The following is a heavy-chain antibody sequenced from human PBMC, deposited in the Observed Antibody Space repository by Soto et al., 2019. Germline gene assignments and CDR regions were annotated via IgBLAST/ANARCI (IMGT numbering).Heavy chain of an antibody. CDR2: IYYSGST. CDR1: GGSISSSSYY. V-gene: IGHV4-39*01. Sequence: QLQLQESGPGLVKPSETLSLTCTVSGGSISSSSYYWGWIRQPPGKGLEWIGSIYYSGSTYYNPSLKSRVTISVDTSKNQFSLKLSSVTAADTAVYYCARQRYSGSLDYWGQGTLVTVSS. J-gene: IGHJ4*02. CDR3: ARQRYSGSLDY. D-gene: IGHD5-12*01.